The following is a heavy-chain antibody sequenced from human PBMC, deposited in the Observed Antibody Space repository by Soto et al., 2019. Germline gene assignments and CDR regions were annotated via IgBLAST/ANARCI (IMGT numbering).Heavy chain of an antibody. J-gene: IGHJ4*02. V-gene: IGHV3-23*01. CDR3: AKDRFSSRWYYFDY. CDR2: ISVSGDTT. CDR1: GLSFSSYA. Sequence: GGSLRLSCAASGLSFSSYAMSWVRQAPGKGLEWVSAISVSGDTTNYADSVKGRFTISRDNSKNTLYLQMSSLRAEDTAVYYCAKDRFSSRWYYFDYWGQGTLVTVSS. D-gene: IGHD2-2*01.